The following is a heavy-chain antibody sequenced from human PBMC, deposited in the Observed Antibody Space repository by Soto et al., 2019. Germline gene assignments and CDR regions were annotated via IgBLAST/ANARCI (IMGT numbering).Heavy chain of an antibody. D-gene: IGHD6-13*01. CDR3: ASDRSAAAGPFDY. V-gene: IGHV3-33*01. CDR2: IWYDGSNK. Sequence: QVQLVESGGGVVQPGRSLRLSCAASGFTFSSYGMHWVRQAPGKGLEWVAVIWYDGSNKYYADSVKGRFTIARDNSTNTLHLQMNGLRAEDTAVYYCASDRSAAAGPFDYWGQGTLVTVSS. CDR1: GFTFSSYG. J-gene: IGHJ4*02.